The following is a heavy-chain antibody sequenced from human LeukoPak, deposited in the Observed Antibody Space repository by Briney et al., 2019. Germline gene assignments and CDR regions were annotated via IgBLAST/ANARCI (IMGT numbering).Heavy chain of an antibody. J-gene: IGHJ3*02. CDR1: TDSFSSHY. D-gene: IGHD4-17*01. CDR3: ARDLVTVTKGFDI. Sequence: SETLSLSCAVSTDSFSSHYWTWIRQPPGKGLEWIGYISYIGSTNYNPSLKSRATISIDTSKNQFSLKLSSVTAADTAVYYCARDLVTVTKGFDIWGQGTMVSVSS. CDR2: ISYIGST. V-gene: IGHV4-59*11.